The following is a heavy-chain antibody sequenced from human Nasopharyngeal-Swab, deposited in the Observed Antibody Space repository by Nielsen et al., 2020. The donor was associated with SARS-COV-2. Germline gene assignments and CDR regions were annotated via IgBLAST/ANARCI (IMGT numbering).Heavy chain of an antibody. D-gene: IGHD6-13*01. CDR1: GFTFSKFY. CDR2: IKQDGSGS. J-gene: IGHJ4*02. CDR3: ARGGSSFPFDY. V-gene: IGHV3-7*01. Sequence: GGSLRLSCAASGFTFSKFYMSWVRQAAGKGLEWVANIKQDGSGSYYVDSVKGRFTISRDDANNSLYLQMNSLRAGDTGVYYCARGGSSFPFDYWGPGTLVTVPS.